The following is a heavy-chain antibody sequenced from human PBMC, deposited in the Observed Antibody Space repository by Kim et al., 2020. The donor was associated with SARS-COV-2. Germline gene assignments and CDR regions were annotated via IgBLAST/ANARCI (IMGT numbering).Heavy chain of an antibody. CDR3: ARHLYSSSWYFAFDI. V-gene: IGHV3-53*01. J-gene: IGHJ3*02. D-gene: IGHD6-13*01. CDR2: IYSGGYT. CDR1: GFTVSSNY. Sequence: GGSLRLSCAASGFTVSSNYMSWVRQAPGKGREWVSVIYSGGYTYYADSVKGRFTISRDNSKNTLYLQMNSLRAEDTAVYYCARHLYSSSWYFAFDIWGQGTMVTVSS.